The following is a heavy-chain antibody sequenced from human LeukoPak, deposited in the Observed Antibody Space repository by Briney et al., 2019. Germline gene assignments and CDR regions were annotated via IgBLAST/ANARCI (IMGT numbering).Heavy chain of an antibody. Sequence: SETLSLTCTVSGGAISSYYWSWIRQPPGKGLEWMGYIYYSGSTNYNPSLKSRVTISVDTSKNQFSLKLSSVTAADTAVYYCARVGHDFWSGYQYYFDYWGQGTLVTVSS. CDR3: ARVGHDFWSGYQYYFDY. V-gene: IGHV4-59*01. CDR2: IYYSGST. D-gene: IGHD3-3*01. J-gene: IGHJ4*02. CDR1: GGAISSYY.